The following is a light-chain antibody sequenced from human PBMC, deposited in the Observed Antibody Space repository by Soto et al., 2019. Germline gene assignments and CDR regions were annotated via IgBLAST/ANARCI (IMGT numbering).Light chain of an antibody. J-gene: IGKJ2*01. Sequence: DIQMTQSPSSLSASVGDRVTITCRTSQNIIKYLNWYQQKPGKAPKFLIYGASTLQTGVPSRFSRGGSGTDFTLTISSLQPEDFATYYCQQTYTTPYTFGQGTKLDIK. V-gene: IGKV1-39*01. CDR1: QNIIKY. CDR2: GAS. CDR3: QQTYTTPYT.